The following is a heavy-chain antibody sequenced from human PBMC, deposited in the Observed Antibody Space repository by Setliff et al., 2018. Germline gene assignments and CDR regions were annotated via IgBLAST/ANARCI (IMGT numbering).Heavy chain of an antibody. CDR1: GYTFAKYG. Sequence: ASVKVSCKAFGYTFAKYGTSWVRQAPGQGLEWMGWIGDYNGNTLHAQNFQGRLTVTTDTSTNTAFMQLSSLRSDDTAVYYCVREGVDSRSSTDYRYYMDVWGKGTTVTVSS. V-gene: IGHV1-18*01. CDR2: IGDYNGNT. CDR3: VREGVDSRSSTDYRYYMDV. D-gene: IGHD3-22*01. J-gene: IGHJ6*03.